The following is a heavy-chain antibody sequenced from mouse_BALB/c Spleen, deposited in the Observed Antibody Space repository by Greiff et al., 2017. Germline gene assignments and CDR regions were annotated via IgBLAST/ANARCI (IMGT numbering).Heavy chain of an antibody. CDR2: ISYSGST. V-gene: IGHV3-2*02. J-gene: IGHJ2*01. CDR1: GYSITSDYA. CDR3: ARKGYAADY. D-gene: IGHD2-14*01. Sequence: DVQLVESGPGLVKPSQSLSLTCTVTGYSITSDYAWNWIRQFPGNKLEWMGYISYSGSTSYNPSLKSRISITRDTSKNQFFLQLNSVTTEDTATYYCARKGYAADYWGQGTTLTVSS.